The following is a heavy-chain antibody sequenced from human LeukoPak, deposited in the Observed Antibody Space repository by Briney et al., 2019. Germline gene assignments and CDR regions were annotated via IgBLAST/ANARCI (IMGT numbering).Heavy chain of an antibody. J-gene: IGHJ3*02. D-gene: IGHD2-15*01. V-gene: IGHV3-7*01. CDR2: IKQDGSEK. CDR1: GFTFSSYW. CDR3: ARLSDCSGGSCYSNYAFDI. Sequence: QPGGSLRLSCAASGFTFSSYWMSWVRQAPGKGLEWVANIKQDGSEKYYVDSVKGRFTISRDNAKNSLYLQMNSLRAEDTAVYYCARLSDCSGGSCYSNYAFDIWGQGTMVTVSS.